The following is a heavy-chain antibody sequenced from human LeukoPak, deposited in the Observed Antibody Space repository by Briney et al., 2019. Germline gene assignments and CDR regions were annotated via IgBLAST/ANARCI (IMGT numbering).Heavy chain of an antibody. CDR2: IYYSGST. V-gene: IGHV4-59*01. CDR1: GGSISSYY. J-gene: IGHJ4*02. D-gene: IGHD3-3*02. CDR3: ARVFSRADGY. Sequence: SETLSLTCTVSGGSISSYYWSWIRQPPGKGLEWIGYIYYSGSTNYNPSLKSRVTMSVDTSKNQFSLKLSSVTAADTAVYYCARVFSRADGYWGQGTLVTVSS.